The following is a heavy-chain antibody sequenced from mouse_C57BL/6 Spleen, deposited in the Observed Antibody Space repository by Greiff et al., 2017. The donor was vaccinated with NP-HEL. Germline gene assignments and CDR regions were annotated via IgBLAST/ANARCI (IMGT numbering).Heavy chain of an antibody. J-gene: IGHJ1*03. Sequence: QVQLQQSGPGLVQPSQSLSITCTVSGFSLTSYGVHWVRQSPGKGLEWLGVIWSGGSTDYNAAFISRLSISKDNSKSQVFFKMNSLQADDTAIDYCARNNYYGNHWYFDVWGTGTTVTVSS. CDR1: GFSLTSYG. CDR2: IWSGGST. D-gene: IGHD2-1*01. CDR3: ARNNYYGNHWYFDV. V-gene: IGHV2-2*01.